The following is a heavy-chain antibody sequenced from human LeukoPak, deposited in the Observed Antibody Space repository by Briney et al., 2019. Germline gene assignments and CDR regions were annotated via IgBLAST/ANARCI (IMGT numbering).Heavy chain of an antibody. CDR3: ARNSARPGDWFDP. CDR1: GGTFSSYA. D-gene: IGHD6-6*01. CDR2: ISSNGGST. Sequence: SCKASGGTFSSYAMHWVRQAPGKGLEYVSAISSNGGSTYYANSVKGRFTISRDNSKNTLYLQMGSLRAEDMAVYYCARNSARPGDWFDPWGQGTLVTVSS. J-gene: IGHJ5*02. V-gene: IGHV3-64*01.